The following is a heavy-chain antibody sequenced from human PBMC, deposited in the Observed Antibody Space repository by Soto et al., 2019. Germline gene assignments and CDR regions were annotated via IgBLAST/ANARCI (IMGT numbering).Heavy chain of an antibody. CDR3: VREERTTSHFLDS. CDR1: GFSFISYA. CDR2: TSGYGGVP. J-gene: IGHJ4*02. Sequence: QSGGSLSLSCSAPGFSFISYAMHWVRQAPGKGLEYVSGTSGYGGVPYYADSVMGRFTVSRDNSKSTLYLQMSSLIPEDTAMYYCVREERTTSHFLDSWGRGPPVTVSS. V-gene: IGHV3-64D*06. D-gene: IGHD3-3*01.